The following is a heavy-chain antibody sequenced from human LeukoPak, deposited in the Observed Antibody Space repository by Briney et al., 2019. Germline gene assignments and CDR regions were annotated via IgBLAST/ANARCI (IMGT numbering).Heavy chain of an antibody. CDR2: IKGDGSEK. Sequence: GGSLRLSCAASGFTFNSYAMSWVRQAPGKGLEWVANIKGDGSEKNYVDSVKGRFTISRDNAKSSLYLQMNSLRADDTAVYFCARGGSGPDYWGQGTLVTVSS. CDR3: ARGGSGPDY. J-gene: IGHJ4*02. D-gene: IGHD2-15*01. V-gene: IGHV3-7*01. CDR1: GFTFNSYA.